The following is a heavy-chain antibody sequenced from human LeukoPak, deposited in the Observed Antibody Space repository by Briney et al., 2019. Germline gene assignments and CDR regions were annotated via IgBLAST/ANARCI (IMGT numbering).Heavy chain of an antibody. CDR3: ARDGPVLTWLGDQYQHYYGMDV. Sequence: PSQTLSLTCTVSGGSISSGDYYWSWIRQPPGKGLEWIGYIYYSGSTYYNPSLKSRVTISVDTSKNQFSLKLSSVTAADTAVYYCARDGPVLTWLGDQYQHYYGMDVWGQGTTVTVSS. V-gene: IGHV4-30-4*01. D-gene: IGHD3-10*01. CDR2: IYYSGST. CDR1: GGSISSGDYY. J-gene: IGHJ6*02.